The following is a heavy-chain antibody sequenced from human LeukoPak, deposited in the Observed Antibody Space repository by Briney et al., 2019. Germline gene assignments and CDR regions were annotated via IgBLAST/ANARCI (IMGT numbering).Heavy chain of an antibody. CDR3: AGGSGWYDY. CDR1: GGSFSGYY. D-gene: IGHD6-19*01. V-gene: IGHV4-34*01. Sequence: SETLSLTCAVYGGSFSGYYWSWIRQPPGKGLEWIGEINHRGSTDCNPSLKSRVTMSVDTSKNQFSLKLSSVTAADTAVYYCAGGSGWYDYWGQGTLVTVSS. CDR2: INHRGST. J-gene: IGHJ4*02.